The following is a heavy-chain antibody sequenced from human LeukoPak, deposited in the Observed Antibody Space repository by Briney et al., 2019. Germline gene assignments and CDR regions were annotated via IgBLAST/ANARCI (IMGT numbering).Heavy chain of an antibody. V-gene: IGHV4-39*07. Sequence: PSETLSLTCTVSGGSISSSSYYWGWIRQPPGKGLEWIGSIYYSGSTYYNPSLKSRVTISVDTSKNQFSLKLSSVTAADTAVYYCARVGPYWYGSGIRFDPWGQGTLVTVSS. D-gene: IGHD3-10*01. CDR1: GGSISSSSYY. J-gene: IGHJ5*02. CDR3: ARVGPYWYGSGIRFDP. CDR2: IYYSGST.